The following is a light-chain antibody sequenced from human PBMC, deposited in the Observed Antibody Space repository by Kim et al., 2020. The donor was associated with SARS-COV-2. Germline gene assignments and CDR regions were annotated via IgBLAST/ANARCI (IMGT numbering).Light chain of an antibody. CDR3: CSYAGSYTRV. J-gene: IGLJ3*02. Sequence: GQSITISCTGTSSDVGGYKYVSWYQQHPGKAPKLMIYDVSKRPSGVPDRFSGSKSGNTASLTISGLQAEDEADYYCCSYAGSYTRVFGGGTQLTVL. CDR2: DVS. V-gene: IGLV2-11*01. CDR1: SSDVGGYKY.